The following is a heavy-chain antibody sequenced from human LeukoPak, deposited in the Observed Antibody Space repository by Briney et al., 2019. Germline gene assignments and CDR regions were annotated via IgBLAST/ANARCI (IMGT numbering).Heavy chain of an antibody. CDR3: ARDHRGADYYYYGMDV. Sequence: SETLSLTCTVSGGSISSYYWSWIRQPAGKGLEWIGRIYTSGSTNYNPSLKSRVTMSVDTSKNQFSLKLSSVTAADTAVYYCARDHRGADYYYYGMDVWGQGTTVTVSS. J-gene: IGHJ6*02. CDR2: IYTSGST. V-gene: IGHV4-4*07. CDR1: GGSISSYY. D-gene: IGHD1-26*01.